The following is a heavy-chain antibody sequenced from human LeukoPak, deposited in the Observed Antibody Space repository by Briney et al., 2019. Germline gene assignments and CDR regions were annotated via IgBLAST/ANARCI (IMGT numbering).Heavy chain of an antibody. J-gene: IGHJ4*02. D-gene: IGHD5-18*01. CDR3: ARILSYGLDH. Sequence: GGSLRLSCAASGFTFNIYWMHWVRQAPGKGLMWVSHIHSDRKTTTYADSVKGRFTISRDNAKNSLYLQMNSLRAEDTAMYYCARILSYGLDHWGQGTLVTVSS. CDR1: GFTFNIYW. V-gene: IGHV3-74*01. CDR2: IHSDRKTT.